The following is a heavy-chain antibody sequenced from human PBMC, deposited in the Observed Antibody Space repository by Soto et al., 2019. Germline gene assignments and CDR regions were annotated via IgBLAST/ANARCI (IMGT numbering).Heavy chain of an antibody. J-gene: IGHJ4*02. D-gene: IGHD6-19*01. CDR3: ARDGQWLARDGLRSSYYFDY. V-gene: IGHV3-33*01. CDR2: IWYDGGNK. CDR1: AFNFSSYV. Sequence: QVQLVESGGGVVQPGRSLRLSCAASAFNFSSYVMHWVRQAPGKGLEGVAVIWYDGGNKYYANSVKGRFTISRDNSKNTLYLQMNSLRAEDTAVYYCARDGQWLARDGLRSSYYFDYWGQGTLVTVSS.